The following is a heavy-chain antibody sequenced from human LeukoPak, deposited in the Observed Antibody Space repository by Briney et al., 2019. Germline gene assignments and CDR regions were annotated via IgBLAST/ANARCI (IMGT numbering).Heavy chain of an antibody. CDR2: INHSGST. CDR1: GGSFSGYY. CDR3: ARSLVGAAFLGY. Sequence: KPSETLSLTCAVYGGSFSGYYWSWIRQPPGKGLEWIGEINHSGSTNYNPSLKSLVTISVDTSKNQFSLKLSSVTAADTAVYYCARSLVGAAFLGYWGQGTLVTVSS. D-gene: IGHD1-26*01. J-gene: IGHJ4*02. V-gene: IGHV4-34*01.